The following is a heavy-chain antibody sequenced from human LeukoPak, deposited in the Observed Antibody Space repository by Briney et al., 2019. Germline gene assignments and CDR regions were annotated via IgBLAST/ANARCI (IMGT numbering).Heavy chain of an antibody. J-gene: IGHJ4*02. CDR2: IYTSGST. Sequence: SETLSLTCTVSGGSISSGSYYWSWIRQPAGKGLEWIGRIYTSGSTNYNPSLKSRVTISVDTSKNQFSLKLSSVTAADTAVYYRARGRPQLFDYWGQGTLVTVSS. CDR1: GGSISSGSYY. D-gene: IGHD2-2*01. V-gene: IGHV4-61*02. CDR3: ARGRPQLFDY.